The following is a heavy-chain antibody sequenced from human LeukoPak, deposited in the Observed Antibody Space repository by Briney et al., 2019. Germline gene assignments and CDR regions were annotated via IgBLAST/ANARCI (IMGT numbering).Heavy chain of an antibody. V-gene: IGHV3-23*01. D-gene: IGHD5-24*01. CDR1: GFTFSSYS. J-gene: IGHJ4*02. CDR3: AKDDAWLQYND. Sequence: GGSLRLSCAASGFTFSSYSMMWVRQAPGKGLEWVSGISPSGDIKYYVDSVKGRFTVSRDNSKNTLYLQINSLRDEDTAVYYCAKDDAWLQYNDWGQGTLVTVSS. CDR2: ISPSGDIK.